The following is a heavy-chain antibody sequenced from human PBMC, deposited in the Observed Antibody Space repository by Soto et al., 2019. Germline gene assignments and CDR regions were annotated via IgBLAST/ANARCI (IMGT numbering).Heavy chain of an antibody. CDR2: ISNSGTYT. CDR1: GFTFSDYY. D-gene: IGHD3-10*01. Sequence: QAQLVESGGDLVKPGGSLRLSCAASGFTFSDYYMTWIRQAPGKGLEWISYISNSGTYTNYADSVKGRFTISRDNAKNSLYMRMTGLRAEDTAVYYCVRGRGGDWGQGTLVTVSS. CDR3: VRGRGGD. J-gene: IGHJ4*02. V-gene: IGHV3-11*06.